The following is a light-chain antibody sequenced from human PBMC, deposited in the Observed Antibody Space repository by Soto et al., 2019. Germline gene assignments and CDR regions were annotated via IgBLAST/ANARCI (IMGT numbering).Light chain of an antibody. CDR1: QSVSSN. V-gene: IGKV3-15*01. Sequence: EIVMTQSPATLSVSPGERATLSCRASQSVSSNLAWYQQKPGQDPRLLIYGASTRATGIPARFSGSGSGTEFTLTISSLQSEDFVVYYCQQYNNWPLLTFGGGTKVEIK. J-gene: IGKJ4*01. CDR3: QQYNNWPLLT. CDR2: GAS.